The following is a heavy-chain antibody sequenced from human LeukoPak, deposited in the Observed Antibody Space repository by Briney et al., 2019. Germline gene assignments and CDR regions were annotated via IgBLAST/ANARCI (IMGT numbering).Heavy chain of an antibody. D-gene: IGHD1-26*01. J-gene: IGHJ3*02. CDR1: GFTLSSYW. V-gene: IGHV3-74*01. CDR2: INTDGSST. CDR3: ARVIGWDEPFDI. Sequence: GGSLRLSCSASGFTLSSYWMHWVRQAPGKGLVWVSRINTDGSSTNYADSVKGRFTVSRDNAKNTLYLQMNSLRAEDTAVYYCARVIGWDEPFDIWGQGTMVTVSS.